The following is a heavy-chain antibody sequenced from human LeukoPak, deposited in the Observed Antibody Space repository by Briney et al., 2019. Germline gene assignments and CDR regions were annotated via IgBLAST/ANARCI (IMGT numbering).Heavy chain of an antibody. D-gene: IGHD3-22*01. Sequence: SETLSPTCTVAGASISSDYWSWIRQPPGKGLEWNGNIHYSGSTNYSPSLKSRVVISVDTSKKQCSLKLSSVAAADTAVYYCARARYESRSYYPDYWGQGTLVTVSS. CDR1: GASISSDY. CDR3: ARARYESRSYYPDY. J-gene: IGHJ4*02. CDR2: IHYSGST. V-gene: IGHV4-59*01.